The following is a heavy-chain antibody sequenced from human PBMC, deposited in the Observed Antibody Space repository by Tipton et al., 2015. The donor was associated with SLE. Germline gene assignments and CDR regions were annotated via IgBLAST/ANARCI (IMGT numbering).Heavy chain of an antibody. CDR2: IRYDGSNK. CDR1: GFTFSSYG. J-gene: IGHJ3*02. Sequence: SLRLSCAASGFTFSSYGMHWVRQAPGKGLEWVAFIRYDGSNKYYADSVKGRFTISRDNSKNTLYLQMNSLRAEDTAVYYCAKTPYSGSPPDAFDIWGQGTMVTVSS. D-gene: IGHD1-26*01. V-gene: IGHV3-30*02. CDR3: AKTPYSGSPPDAFDI.